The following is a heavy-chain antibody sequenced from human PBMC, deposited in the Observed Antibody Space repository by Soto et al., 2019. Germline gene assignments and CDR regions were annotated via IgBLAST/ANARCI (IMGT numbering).Heavy chain of an antibody. CDR1: GASSTSAGYS. Sequence: QLQLQESGSGLVKPSQTLSLTCGVSGASSTSAGYSWNWVRQTPGKGLEWIGYVYLTGRTSYNTSLKSRVTMSLERSKNQFSLRLSSVTVADTAVYFCVRDSYSYGFEYWGQGALVTVSS. V-gene: IGHV4-30-2*01. CDR2: VYLTGRT. CDR3: VRDSYSYGFEY. J-gene: IGHJ4*02. D-gene: IGHD5-18*01.